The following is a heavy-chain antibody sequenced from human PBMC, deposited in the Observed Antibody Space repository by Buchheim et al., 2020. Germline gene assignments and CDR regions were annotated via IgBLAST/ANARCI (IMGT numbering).Heavy chain of an antibody. CDR3: ARDRYYYDSSAYYIFDY. D-gene: IGHD3-22*01. Sequence: EVQLVESGGGLVQPGGSLRLSCAASGFTFRGYEMNWVRQASGKGLEWVSYISSSGTTIYYADSVKGRFTISRDNAKNSLYLQMNSLRAEDTAVYYCARDRYYYDSSAYYIFDYWGQGTL. CDR1: GFTFRGYE. J-gene: IGHJ4*02. CDR2: ISSSGTTI. V-gene: IGHV3-48*03.